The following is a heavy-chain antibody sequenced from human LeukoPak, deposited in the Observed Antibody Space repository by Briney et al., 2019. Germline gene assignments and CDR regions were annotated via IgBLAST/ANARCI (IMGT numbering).Heavy chain of an antibody. D-gene: IGHD6-13*01. V-gene: IGHV3-11*04. J-gene: IGHJ4*02. CDR2: ISSSGSSI. CDR3: ARRPYSSSWYYFDY. CDR1: GLTFSDYY. Sequence: GGSLRLSCTASGLTFSDYYMSWIRQAPGKGLEWVSYISSSGSSIFYADSVKGRFTISRDNAKNSLYLQMNGLRAEDTAVYYCARRPYSSSWYYFDYWGQGTLVTVSS.